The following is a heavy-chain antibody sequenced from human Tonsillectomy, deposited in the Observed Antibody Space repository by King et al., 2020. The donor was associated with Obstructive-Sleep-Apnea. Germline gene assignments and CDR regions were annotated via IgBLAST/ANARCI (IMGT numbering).Heavy chain of an antibody. CDR3: AGGCLGAASFDF. Sequence: QLVQSGAEVKEPGASVKVSCKASGYTFTNYYMHWVRQAPGQGLEWMGMINPNGGSTSCAQKFQGRVTMTRDTSTRTVYMELSNLRSEDTAEYYGAGGCLGAASFDFWGQGTLVTVSS. CDR2: INPNGGST. V-gene: IGHV1-46*01. J-gene: IGHJ4*01. CDR1: GYTFTNYY. D-gene: IGHD1-26*01.